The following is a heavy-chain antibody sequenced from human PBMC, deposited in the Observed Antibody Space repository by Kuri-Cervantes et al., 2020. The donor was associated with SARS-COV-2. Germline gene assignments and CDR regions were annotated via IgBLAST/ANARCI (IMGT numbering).Heavy chain of an antibody. J-gene: IGHJ4*02. Sequence: SETLSLTCIVSGGSISSGGYYWSWIRQPPGKGLEWIGYIYHSGSTYYNPSLKSRVTISVDTSKNQFSLKLSSVTAADTTVYYCARVWADSSGYDPYFDYWGQGTLVTVSS. V-gene: IGHV4-30-2*01. CDR2: IYHSGST. D-gene: IGHD5-12*01. CDR3: ARVWADSSGYDPYFDY. CDR1: GGSISSGGYY.